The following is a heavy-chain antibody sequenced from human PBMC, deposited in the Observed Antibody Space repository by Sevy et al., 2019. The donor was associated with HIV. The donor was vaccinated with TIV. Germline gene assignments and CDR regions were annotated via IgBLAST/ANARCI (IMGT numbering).Heavy chain of an antibody. V-gene: IGHV1-2*06. D-gene: IGHD1-20*01. J-gene: IGHJ3*02. Sequence: ASVKVSCKATGYMFSDYNMHWVRQAPGQGLEWMTLINPNSGVTIYAQKFRGRVSLTRDTSMSTAYMELSALTSDDTTVYYCVREDNNAPRTLLSFDIWGQGTMVTVSS. CDR1: GYMFSDYN. CDR3: VREDNNAPRTLLSFDI. CDR2: INPNSGVT.